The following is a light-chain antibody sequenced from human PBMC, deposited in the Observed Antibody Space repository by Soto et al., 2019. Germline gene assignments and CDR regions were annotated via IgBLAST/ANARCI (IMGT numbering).Light chain of an antibody. Sequence: DIQMTQSPSTLSASVGDTVIITCRASQSISSWLAWYQQKPGKAPKLLIYDASNLEAGVPSRFSGSGSGTEFTLTIGSLQPDDFATYYCQQYNSYSLFTFGPGTKVDIK. CDR3: QQYNSYSLFT. J-gene: IGKJ3*01. CDR2: DAS. V-gene: IGKV1-5*01. CDR1: QSISSW.